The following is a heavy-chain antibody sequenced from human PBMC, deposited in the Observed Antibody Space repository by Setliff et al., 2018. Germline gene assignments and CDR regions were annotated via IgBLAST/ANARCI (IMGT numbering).Heavy chain of an antibody. CDR3: ARAPRYFDPTGSYFDY. D-gene: IGHD3-9*01. Sequence: SETLSLTCSVSGDSITRSGYYWGWVRQSPGKGLEWIGNMYYIGSYDYNPSLKSRVTISLATSKNQFSLKLNSVTAADTAVYYCARAPRYFDPTGSYFDYWGQGTLVTVSS. CDR2: MYYIGSY. V-gene: IGHV4-39*07. CDR1: GDSITRSGYY. J-gene: IGHJ4*02.